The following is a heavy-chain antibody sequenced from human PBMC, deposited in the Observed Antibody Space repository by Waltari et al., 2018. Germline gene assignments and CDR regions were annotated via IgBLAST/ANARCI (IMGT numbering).Heavy chain of an antibody. CDR3: ARAWISLILGATSAFDI. CDR1: GGSFSGYY. CDR2: INHSGST. J-gene: IGHJ3*02. D-gene: IGHD1-26*01. Sequence: QVQLQQWGAGLLKPSETLSLTCAVSGGSFSGYYWSWIRTPPGKGLEWIGEINHSGSTNYNPSLKSRVTISVDTSKNQFSLKLSSVTAADTAVYYCARAWISLILGATSAFDIWGQGTMVTVS. V-gene: IGHV4-34*01.